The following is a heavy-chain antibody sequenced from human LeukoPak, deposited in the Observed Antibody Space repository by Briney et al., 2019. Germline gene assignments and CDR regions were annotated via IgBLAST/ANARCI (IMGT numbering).Heavy chain of an antibody. CDR3: AGRHCSDGGCYFAGADPFDY. V-gene: IGHV3-21*01. CDR2: FSSRSSYI. J-gene: IGHJ4*02. Sequence: GGSLRLSCAASGFTFSSYSMNWVGQAPGRGLEWVSSFSSRSSYIYYADSVKGRSTISRDNAKNSLYLQMNSLRAEDTAVYYCAGRHCSDGGCYFAGADPFDYWGQGTLVTVSS. D-gene: IGHD2-15*01. CDR1: GFTFSSYS.